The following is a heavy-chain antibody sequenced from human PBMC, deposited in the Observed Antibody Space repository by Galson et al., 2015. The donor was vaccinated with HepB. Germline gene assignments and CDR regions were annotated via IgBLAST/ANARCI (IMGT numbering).Heavy chain of an antibody. J-gene: IGHJ3*02. D-gene: IGHD3-10*01. CDR3: ASAIPSNQIWFGEFPAFDI. CDR1: GYTFTSYD. Sequence: AVKVSCKASGYTFTSYDINWVRQATGQGLEWMGWMNPNSGNTGYAQKFQGRVTMTRNTSISTAYMELSSLRSEDTAVYYCASAIPSNQIWFGEFPAFDIWGQGTMVTVSS. CDR2: MNPNSGNT. V-gene: IGHV1-8*01.